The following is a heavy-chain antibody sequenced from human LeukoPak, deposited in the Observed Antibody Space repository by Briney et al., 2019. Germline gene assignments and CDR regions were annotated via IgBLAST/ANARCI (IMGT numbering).Heavy chain of an antibody. CDR3: ARDEGEYDTTYRFDY. J-gene: IGHJ4*02. CDR1: GFNFGSYW. V-gene: IGHV3-7*01. CDR2: IRQDGNQK. Sequence: GGSLRLSCAASGFNFGSYWMSWLRQAPGKGLEWLGNIRQDGNQKYYVDSVKGRFTMSRDNARKSLYLQMNTLRVEDTAVYYCARDEGEYDTTYRFDYWGQGTLVTVSS. D-gene: IGHD2/OR15-2a*01.